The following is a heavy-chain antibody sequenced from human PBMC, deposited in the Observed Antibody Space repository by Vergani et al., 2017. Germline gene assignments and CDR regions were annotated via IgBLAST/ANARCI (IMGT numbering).Heavy chain of an antibody. CDR2: LTASGAGI. V-gene: IGHV3-23*01. CDR3: AKSGWLQHFGAHYFDS. D-gene: IGHD5-24*01. J-gene: IGHJ4*02. Sequence: EVQLLESGGRLVQPGGSLRLSCVASGFAFSRYAMSWVRQAPGKGLGWVSGLTASGAGISYADSVRGRFTISRDNSKNTLFLQMDSLRAEDTAVYYCAKSGWLQHFGAHYFDSWGQGILVTVSS. CDR1: GFAFSRYA.